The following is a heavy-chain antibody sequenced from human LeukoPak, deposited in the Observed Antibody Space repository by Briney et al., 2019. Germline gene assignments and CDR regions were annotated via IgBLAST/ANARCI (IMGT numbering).Heavy chain of an antibody. CDR2: IGAYNGNT. D-gene: IGHD2-2*01. CDR1: GYTFTSYG. Sequence: ASVKVSCKASGYTFTSYGISWVRQAPGQGLEWMGWIGAYNGNTSYAQKLQGRVTMTTDTSTSTAYMELRSLRSDDTAVYYCARGILPSHCSSTSCVGGFQHWGQGTLVTVSS. V-gene: IGHV1-18*01. CDR3: ARGILPSHCSSTSCVGGFQH. J-gene: IGHJ1*01.